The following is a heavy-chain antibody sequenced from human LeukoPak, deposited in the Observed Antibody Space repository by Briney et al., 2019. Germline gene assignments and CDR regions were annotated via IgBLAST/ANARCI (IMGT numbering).Heavy chain of an antibody. J-gene: IGHJ6*03. CDR3: ARDVRGSVTSYFYYYMDV. D-gene: IGHD5-18*01. Sequence: GGSLRLSCVASGFTFSSYWMSWVRQAPGKGLEWVANIKQDGSEKYSVDSVKGRFTISRDNAKNSLYLQMNSLRTEDTAVYYCARDVRGSVTSYFYYYMDVWGKGTTVTVSS. V-gene: IGHV3-7*01. CDR2: IKQDGSEK. CDR1: GFTFSSYW.